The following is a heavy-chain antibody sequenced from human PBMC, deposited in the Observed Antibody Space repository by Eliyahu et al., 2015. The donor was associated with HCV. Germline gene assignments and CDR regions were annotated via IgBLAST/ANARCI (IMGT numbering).Heavy chain of an antibody. V-gene: IGHV4-31*03. CDR1: GGSXXXXGXY. Sequence: QVQLQESGPGLVKPSQTLSLTCPVSGGSXXXXGXYXSWIXQHPGXGLEWIGYIYYSGSTYYNPSLKSRVTISVDTSKNQFSLKLSSVTAADTAVYYCAREPPSCTNGVCTGADAFDIWGQGTMVTVSS. CDR2: IYYSGST. D-gene: IGHD2-8*01. J-gene: IGHJ3*02. CDR3: AREPPSCTNGVCTGADAFDI.